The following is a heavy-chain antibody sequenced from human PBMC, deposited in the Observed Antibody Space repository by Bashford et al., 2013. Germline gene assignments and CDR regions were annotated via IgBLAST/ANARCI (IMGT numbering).Heavy chain of an antibody. V-gene: IGHV1-3*01. Sequence: WVRQAPGQGLEWMGWINPANGDTRYSQTFQGRVTITRDTSASTTYMEVSSLTSEDTATYYCARNVELGPHWYFDLWGRGTLVTVSS. CDR2: INPANGDT. D-gene: IGHD1-26*01. CDR3: ARNVELGPHWYFDL. J-gene: IGHJ2*01.